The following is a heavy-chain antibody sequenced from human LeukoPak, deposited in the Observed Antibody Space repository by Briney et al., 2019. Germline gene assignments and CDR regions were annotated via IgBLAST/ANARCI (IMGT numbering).Heavy chain of an antibody. V-gene: IGHV4-59*01. CDR2: IYYSGSN. Sequence: SETLSLTCTVSGVSISTYYWSWIRQPPGKGLEYIGYIYYSGSNNYNPSLESRVTMSLDTSKNQFSLRLSSVTAADTAVYYCAREEVPHGFDIWGQGTMVTVSS. CDR3: AREEVPHGFDI. J-gene: IGHJ3*02. CDR1: GVSISTYY.